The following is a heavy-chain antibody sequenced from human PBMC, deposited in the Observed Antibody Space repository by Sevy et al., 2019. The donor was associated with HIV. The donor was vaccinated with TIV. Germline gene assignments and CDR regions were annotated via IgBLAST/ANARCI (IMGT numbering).Heavy chain of an antibody. CDR2: ISGSADNT. V-gene: IGHV3-23*01. CDR3: AKDLVYCNGASCSPYGAFDI. D-gene: IGHD2-15*01. CDR1: GFTFSSYA. Sequence: GGSLRLSCAASGFTFSSYAMSWVRQAPGKGLEWVSGISGSADNTYFSDSVKGRFTISRDNSKNTLYLQMNSLRAEDTAVYYCAKDLVYCNGASCSPYGAFDIWGQGTMVTVSS. J-gene: IGHJ3*02.